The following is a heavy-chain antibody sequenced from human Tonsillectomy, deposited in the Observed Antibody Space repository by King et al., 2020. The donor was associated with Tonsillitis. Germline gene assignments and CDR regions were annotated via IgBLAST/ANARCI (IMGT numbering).Heavy chain of an antibody. J-gene: IGHJ5*02. CDR1: GGTFSTYA. D-gene: IGHD2-15*01. Sequence: QLVQSGAEVKKPGSSVKVSCKASGGTFSTYAISWLRQAPGQGLEWIGRIIPFLGIANYAQAFQGRVTITADKFTTTAYLELSSLRSEDTAVYYCAAHVGAYQNWFDPWGQGTLVTVSS. V-gene: IGHV1-69*09. CDR3: AAHVGAYQNWFDP. CDR2: IIPFLGIA.